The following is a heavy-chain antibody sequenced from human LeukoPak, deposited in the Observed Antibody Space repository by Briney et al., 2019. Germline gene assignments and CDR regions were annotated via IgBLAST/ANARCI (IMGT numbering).Heavy chain of an antibody. V-gene: IGHV4-30-4*08. Sequence: SQTLSLTCTVSRGSISTGDYYWSWIRQPPGKGLEWIGYIYYSGSTYYNPSLKSRVTISVDTSKNQFSLNLRSVTAADTAVYYCARVGKYCGGDCYSVKYWGQGTLVTVSS. CDR2: IYYSGST. CDR1: RGSISTGDYY. CDR3: ARVGKYCGGDCYSVKY. D-gene: IGHD2-21*01. J-gene: IGHJ4*02.